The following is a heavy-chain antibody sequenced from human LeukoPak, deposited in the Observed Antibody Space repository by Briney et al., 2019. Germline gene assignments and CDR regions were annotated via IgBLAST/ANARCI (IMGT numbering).Heavy chain of an antibody. V-gene: IGHV3-66*01. CDR3: ASLHVHTAMEGY. D-gene: IGHD5-18*01. CDR2: IYSGGST. J-gene: IGHJ4*02. Sequence: GGSLRLSCAASGFTVSSNYMSWVRQAPGKGLEWVSVIYSGGSTYYADSVKGRFTISRDNAKNALYLQMNSLRDEDTAVYYCASLHVHTAMEGYWGQGTLVTVSS. CDR1: GFTVSSNY.